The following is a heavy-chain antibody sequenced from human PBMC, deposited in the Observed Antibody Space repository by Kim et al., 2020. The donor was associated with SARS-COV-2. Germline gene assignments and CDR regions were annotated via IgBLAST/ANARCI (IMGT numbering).Heavy chain of an antibody. Sequence: GGSLRLSCAASGFPFSSYAMSWVRQAPGKGLEWVSATSRSGTSTYYAESVKRRFTISRDNSENTLYLQMESLRDDDTAVYYCAKGEGWGDHTDYFDFWGLGTPVTVSS. CDR3: AKGEGWGDHTDYFDF. J-gene: IGHJ4*02. V-gene: IGHV3-23*01. D-gene: IGHD2-21*02. CDR1: GFPFSSYA. CDR2: TSRSGTST.